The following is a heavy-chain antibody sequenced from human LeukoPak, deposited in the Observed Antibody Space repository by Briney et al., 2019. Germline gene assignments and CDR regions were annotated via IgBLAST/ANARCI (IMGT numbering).Heavy chain of an antibody. CDR1: GYTFTSYG. V-gene: IGHV1-18*01. J-gene: IGHJ4*02. D-gene: IGHD3-22*01. Sequence: AASVKVSCKASGYTFTSYGINWVRQAPGQGLEWMGWISAYNGNTNHAQKVQGRVIMTTDISTSTAYMELRSLRSDDTAVYYCARVDSSGHFDYWGQGTLVSVSS. CDR3: ARVDSSGHFDY. CDR2: ISAYNGNT.